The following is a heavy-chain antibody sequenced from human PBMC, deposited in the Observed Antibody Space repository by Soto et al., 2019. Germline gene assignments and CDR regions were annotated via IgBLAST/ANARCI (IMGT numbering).Heavy chain of an antibody. V-gene: IGHV4-4*07. Sequence: SETLSLTCTVSGGSISSYYWSWIRQPAGKGLEWIGRIYTSGSTNYNPSLKSRVTMSVDTSKNQFSLKLSSVTAADTAVYYCARFSDYGSGSYYYGMDVWGQGTTVTVSS. CDR2: IYTSGST. CDR1: GGSISSYY. J-gene: IGHJ6*02. D-gene: IGHD3-10*01. CDR3: ARFSDYGSGSYYYGMDV.